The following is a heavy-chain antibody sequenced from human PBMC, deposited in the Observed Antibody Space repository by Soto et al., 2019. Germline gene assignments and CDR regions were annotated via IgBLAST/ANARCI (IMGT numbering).Heavy chain of an antibody. D-gene: IGHD2-8*01. V-gene: IGHV1-46*01. CDR3: AREPKEGEWSQLDY. J-gene: IGHJ4*02. Sequence: ASVKVSCKTSGYTFANYYIHWVRQAPGPGLEWMGTINPSVGTTSYAQKFQGRVSLTRDTSTSTVYMELNTLRSEDTAVYYCAREPKEGEWSQLDYWGQGTLVTVSS. CDR1: GYTFANYY. CDR2: INPSVGTT.